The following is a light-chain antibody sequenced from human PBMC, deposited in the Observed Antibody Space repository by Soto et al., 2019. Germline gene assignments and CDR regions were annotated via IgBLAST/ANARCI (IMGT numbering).Light chain of an antibody. J-gene: IGKJ1*01. V-gene: IGKV3-15*01. CDR1: QSVSSN. Sequence: IEMTQSPATLSVSPRERATLSCRASQSVSSNLVWYQQKPGQAPRLLIYGASTRVTGIPARFSGSGSGTDFTLTIISLQPEDFATYYCLQDYNYPPTFGQGTMV. CDR3: LQDYNYPPT. CDR2: GAS.